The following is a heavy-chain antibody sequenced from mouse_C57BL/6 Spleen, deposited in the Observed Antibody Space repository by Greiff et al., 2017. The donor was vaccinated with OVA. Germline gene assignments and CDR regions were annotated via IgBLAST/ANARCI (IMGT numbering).Heavy chain of an antibody. CDR1: GFTFSDYY. V-gene: IGHV5-16*01. Sequence: EVQLVESEGGLVQPGSSMKLSCTASGFTFSDYYMAWVRQVPEKGLEWVANINYDGSSIYYLDSLKSRFIISRDNAKNILYLQMSSLKSEDTATYYCARKGLRRGYAMDYWGQGTSVTVSS. CDR2: INYDGSSI. J-gene: IGHJ4*01. CDR3: ARKGLRRGYAMDY. D-gene: IGHD2-4*01.